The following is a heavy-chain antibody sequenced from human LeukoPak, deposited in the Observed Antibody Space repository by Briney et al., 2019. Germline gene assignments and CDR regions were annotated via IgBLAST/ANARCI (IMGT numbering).Heavy chain of an antibody. CDR2: IYDGDNT. J-gene: IGHJ4*02. CDR3: AGATRSLAYDY. Sequence: PGGSLRLSCAASGFTVSSYMSWVRRAPGEELEWVSVIYDGDNTTCADSVKGRFTISRDTSSNTLFLQMNSLRAEDTAVYYCAGATRSLAYDYWGQGTLVTVSA. CDR1: GFTVSSY. D-gene: IGHD4-17*01. V-gene: IGHV3-53*01.